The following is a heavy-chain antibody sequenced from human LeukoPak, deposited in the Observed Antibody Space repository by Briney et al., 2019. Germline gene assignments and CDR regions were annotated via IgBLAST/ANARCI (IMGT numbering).Heavy chain of an antibody. V-gene: IGHV3-53*01. J-gene: IGHJ4*02. CDR1: GFTVSSNY. Sequence: GGSLRLSCAASGFTVSSNYMSWVRQAPGKGLEWVSVIYSGGSTSYAGSVKGRFTISRDNSKNTLYLQMNGLRADDTAIYYCAKASGSSWYYFDFWGQGTVVTVSS. CDR2: IYSGGST. CDR3: AKASGSSWYYFDF. D-gene: IGHD6-13*01.